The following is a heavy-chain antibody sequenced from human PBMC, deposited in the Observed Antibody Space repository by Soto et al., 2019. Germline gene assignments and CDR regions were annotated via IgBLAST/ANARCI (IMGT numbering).Heavy chain of an antibody. D-gene: IGHD4-17*01. J-gene: IGHJ4*02. V-gene: IGHV4-4*02. Sequence: QVHLQESGPGLVKPSGTLSLTCDVSGASISSNWWSWVRQPPGKGLEWVGEIYHNGNSHYNPSLEGRATMSMDMSKNQISLRLTSVTDADTAVYYCARHISVPTTRGFDYWGQGALVPVSS. CDR1: GASISSNW. CDR2: IYHNGNS. CDR3: ARHISVPTTRGFDY.